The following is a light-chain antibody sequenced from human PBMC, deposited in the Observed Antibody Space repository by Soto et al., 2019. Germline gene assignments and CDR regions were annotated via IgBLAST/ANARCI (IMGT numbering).Light chain of an antibody. V-gene: IGKV1-39*01. Sequence: DIQMTQSPSSLSASVGDRVTITCRTSQSISNFLNWYQQQPGKAPKLLIYGAFSLQSGVPSRFRGTGSATHFTLTISSLQPEDFATYYCQQSYRAVTFGQGRRLEI. CDR1: QSISNF. CDR3: QQSYRAVT. J-gene: IGKJ5*01. CDR2: GAF.